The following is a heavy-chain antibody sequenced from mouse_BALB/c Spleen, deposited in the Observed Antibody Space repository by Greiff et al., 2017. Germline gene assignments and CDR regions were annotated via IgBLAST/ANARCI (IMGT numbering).Heavy chain of an antibody. CDR2: IYPGDGDT. CDR3: ASNYDYAMDY. V-gene: IGHV1-80*01. CDR1: GYAFSSYW. D-gene: IGHD1-1*02. J-gene: IGHJ4*01. Sequence: QVQLQQSGAELVRPGSSLKISCKASGYAFSSYWMNWVKQRPGQGLEWIGQIYPGDGDTNYNGKFKGKATLTADKSSSTAYMQLSSLTSEDSAVYFCASNYDYAMDYWGQGTSVTVSS.